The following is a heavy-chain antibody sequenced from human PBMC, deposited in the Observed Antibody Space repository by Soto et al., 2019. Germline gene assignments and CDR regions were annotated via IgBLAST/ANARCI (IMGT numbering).Heavy chain of an antibody. D-gene: IGHD3-16*01. CDR2: VNPTNGST. J-gene: IGHJ4*02. Sequence: ASVKVSCKTSGYTFTSYFIHWVRQAPGQGLEWMGMVNPTNGSTNYAQKFQGRVTMNRDTSTSTAYMELRSLRSDDTAVYYCLRAAGGITSPFDYWGQGTLVTVS. CDR3: LRAAGGITSPFDY. CDR1: GYTFTSYF. V-gene: IGHV1-46*01.